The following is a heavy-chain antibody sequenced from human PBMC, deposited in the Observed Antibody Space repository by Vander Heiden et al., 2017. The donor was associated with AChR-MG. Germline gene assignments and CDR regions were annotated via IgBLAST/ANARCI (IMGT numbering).Heavy chain of an antibody. Sequence: EVQLLESGGGLVQPGGSLRLSCAASGFPFSSYAMSWVRQAPGKGLEWVSAISGSGGRTYYADAVKGRFTISRDNSKITLYLQMQSIRAEDTAVYYCGKDLGGLEYGDFDYWGQGTLVTVSS. D-gene: IGHD1-26*01. V-gene: IGHV3-23*01. CDR1: GFPFSSYA. J-gene: IGHJ4*02. CDR2: ISGSGGRT. CDR3: GKDLGGLEYGDFDY.